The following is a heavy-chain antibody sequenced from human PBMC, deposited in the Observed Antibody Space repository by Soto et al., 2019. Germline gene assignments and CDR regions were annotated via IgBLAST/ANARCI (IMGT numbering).Heavy chain of an antibody. D-gene: IGHD3-3*01. Sequence: PGGSLRLSCAASGFTFTNYAMHWVRQAPGKGLEWVSTITGGGGGRTNYADSEKGRFTISRDNAKNTLYLQMNSLRAEDTAVYYCARGPRFLEWLFRNNWFDPWGQGTLVTVSS. V-gene: IGHV3-23*01. CDR2: ITGGGGGRT. CDR3: ARGPRFLEWLFRNNWFDP. CDR1: GFTFTNYA. J-gene: IGHJ5*02.